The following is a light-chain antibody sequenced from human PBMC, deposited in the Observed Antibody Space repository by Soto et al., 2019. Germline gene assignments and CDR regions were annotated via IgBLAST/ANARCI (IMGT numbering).Light chain of an antibody. CDR1: SSGVGAYIF. CDR3: VSFAGGTYV. V-gene: IGLV2-8*01. Sequence: QSALTQPPSASGSPGQSVTISCTGTSSGVGAYIFVSWYQQHPGKAPKLMVYDVNRRPPGVPDRFFGSKSGNTASLTGSGLQAEDEADYYCVSFAGGTYVFGTGTKVTVL. J-gene: IGLJ1*01. CDR2: DVN.